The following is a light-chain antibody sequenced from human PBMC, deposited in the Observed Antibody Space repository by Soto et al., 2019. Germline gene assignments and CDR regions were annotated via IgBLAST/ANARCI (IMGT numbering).Light chain of an antibody. V-gene: IGKV4-1*01. CDR1: QNVLYSSNNKNY. CDR3: QQYYNPPWT. J-gene: IGKJ1*01. Sequence: DIVLTQSPDSLAVSLGERAIINCKSSQNVLYSSNNKNYLAWYQQKPGQPPKLLIYWASTRESGVPDRFSGSGSGTDFTLTISSLQAEDVAVYYCQQYYNPPWTFGQGTKVEIK. CDR2: WAS.